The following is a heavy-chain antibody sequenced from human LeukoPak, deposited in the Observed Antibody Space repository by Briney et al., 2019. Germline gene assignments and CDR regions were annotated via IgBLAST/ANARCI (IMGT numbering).Heavy chain of an antibody. CDR1: GYTFTMYG. J-gene: IGHJ4*02. CDR3: ARDHSSGLGY. V-gene: IGHV1-18*01. CDR2: ISAYNDNT. D-gene: IGHD6-19*01. Sequence: ASVKVSCKASGYTFTMYGITWVRQAPGQGLEWMGWISAYNDNTNYAQNLQDRVTMTTDASTSTVYMELRSLRSDDTAVYYCARDHSSGLGYWGQGTLVTVSS.